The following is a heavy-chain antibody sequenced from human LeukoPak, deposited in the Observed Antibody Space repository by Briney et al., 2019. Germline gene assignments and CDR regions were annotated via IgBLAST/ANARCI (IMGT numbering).Heavy chain of an antibody. V-gene: IGHV4-59*01. CDR1: GGSISSYY. D-gene: IGHD4-23*01. CDR3: ASSNYGGNDAFDI. CDR2: IYYSGST. Sequence: SETLSLTCTVSGGSISSYYWSWIRQPPGKGLEWIGYIYYSGSTNYNPSLKSRVTISVDTSKNQFSLKLSSVTAADTAVYYCASSNYGGNDAFDIWGQGTMVTVSS. J-gene: IGHJ3*02.